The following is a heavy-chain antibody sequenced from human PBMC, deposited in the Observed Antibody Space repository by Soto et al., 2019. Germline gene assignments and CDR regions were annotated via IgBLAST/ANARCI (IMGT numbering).Heavy chain of an antibody. Sequence: SETLSLTCTVSGGSISSYYWSWIRQPPGKGLEWIGYIYYSGSTNYNPSLKSRVTISVDTSKNQFSLKLSSVTAADTAVYYCARGRYYDFWSGYANWFDPCGQGTLVTVSS. D-gene: IGHD3-3*01. CDR3: ARGRYYDFWSGYANWFDP. J-gene: IGHJ5*02. CDR1: GGSISSYY. CDR2: IYYSGST. V-gene: IGHV4-59*01.